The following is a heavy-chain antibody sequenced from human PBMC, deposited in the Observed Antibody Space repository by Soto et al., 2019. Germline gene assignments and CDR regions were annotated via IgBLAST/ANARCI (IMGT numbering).Heavy chain of an antibody. CDR3: TCWIAARCS. Sequence: EVQLVESGGGLVQPGGSLRLSCAASGFTLSDHYMDWVRQAPGKGLEWVARTKNRSQRYTIEYAASVKGRFTISRDDSTNSLSLQMNSLKSEDTAVYYCTCWIAARCSWGQGTLVTVAS. J-gene: IGHJ4*02. CDR1: GFTLSDHY. CDR2: TKNRSQRYTI. V-gene: IGHV3-72*01. D-gene: IGHD6-6*01.